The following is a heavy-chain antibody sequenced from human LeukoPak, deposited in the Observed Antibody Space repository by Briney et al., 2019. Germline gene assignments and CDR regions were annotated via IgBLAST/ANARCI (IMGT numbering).Heavy chain of an antibody. CDR1: GGSISSYY. D-gene: IGHD3-22*01. Sequence: ASETLSLTCTVSGGSISSYYWSWIRQPPGKGLEWIGYIYYSGSTNYNPSLKSRVTISVDTSKNQFSLKLSCVTAADTAVYYCARVKTYYYDSSGYYLDYWGQGTLVTVSS. CDR2: IYYSGST. CDR3: ARVKTYYYDSSGYYLDY. J-gene: IGHJ4*02. V-gene: IGHV4-59*01.